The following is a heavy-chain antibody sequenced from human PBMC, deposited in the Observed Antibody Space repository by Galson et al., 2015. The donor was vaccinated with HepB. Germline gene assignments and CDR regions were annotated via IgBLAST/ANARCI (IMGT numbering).Heavy chain of an antibody. J-gene: IGHJ4*02. V-gene: IGHV1-18*01. D-gene: IGHD2-15*01. Sequence: TFTSYGISWVRQAPGQGLEWMGWISAYNGNTNYAQKLQGRVTMTTDTSTSTAYMELRSLRSDDTAVYYCAREGGYSTLYYFDYWGQGTLVTVSS. CDR2: ISAYNGNT. CDR1: TFTSYG. CDR3: AREGGYSTLYYFDY.